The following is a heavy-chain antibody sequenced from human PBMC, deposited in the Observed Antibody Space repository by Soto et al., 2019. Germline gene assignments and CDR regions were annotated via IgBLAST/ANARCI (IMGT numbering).Heavy chain of an antibody. CDR1: GSTFSSYA. D-gene: IGHD1-1*01. Sequence: GGSLRLSCAASGSTFSSYAMSWVRQAPGKGLEWVSAISGRGGSTYYADSVKGRFTISRDNSKNTLYLQMNSLRAEDTAVYYCAKDFELEPPLGWFDPWGQGTLVTVSS. V-gene: IGHV3-23*01. J-gene: IGHJ5*02. CDR2: ISGRGGST. CDR3: AKDFELEPPLGWFDP.